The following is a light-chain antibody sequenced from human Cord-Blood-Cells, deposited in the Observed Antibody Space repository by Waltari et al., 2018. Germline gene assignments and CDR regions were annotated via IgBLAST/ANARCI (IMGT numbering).Light chain of an antibody. Sequence: QSALTQPASVSGSPGQSITISCTGTSSDVGSYNLVSWYQPHPDKAPKLMIYEGSKRPAGVSNRFSGSKSGNTASLTISGLQAEDEADYYCCSYAGSVVFGGGTKLTVL. CDR1: SSDVGSYNL. CDR3: CSYAGSVV. J-gene: IGLJ2*01. V-gene: IGLV2-23*01. CDR2: EGS.